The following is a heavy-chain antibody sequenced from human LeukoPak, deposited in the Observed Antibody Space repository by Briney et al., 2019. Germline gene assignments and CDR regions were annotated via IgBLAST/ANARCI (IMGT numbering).Heavy chain of an antibody. Sequence: GGSLRLSCAASGFTFSSYSMNWVRQAPGKGLEWVSSISSSSSYIYYADSVKGRFTISRDNAKNSLYLQMNSLRAEDTAVYYCAVGARPDPDFDYWGQGTLVTVSS. V-gene: IGHV3-21*01. CDR3: AVGARPDPDFDY. D-gene: IGHD1-26*01. CDR1: GFTFSSYS. J-gene: IGHJ4*02. CDR2: ISSSSSYI.